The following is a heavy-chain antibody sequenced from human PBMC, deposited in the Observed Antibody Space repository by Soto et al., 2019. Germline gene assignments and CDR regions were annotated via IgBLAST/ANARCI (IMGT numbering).Heavy chain of an antibody. Sequence: ASVKVSCKASGYTFTSYAMHWVRQAPGQRLEWMGWINAGNGNTKYSQKFQGRVTITRDTSASTAYMELSSLRSEDTAVYYCARDEMDIVATTPNPFDYWGQGTLVTVSS. CDR2: INAGNGNT. V-gene: IGHV1-3*01. CDR1: GYTFTSYA. J-gene: IGHJ4*02. CDR3: ARDEMDIVATTPNPFDY. D-gene: IGHD5-12*01.